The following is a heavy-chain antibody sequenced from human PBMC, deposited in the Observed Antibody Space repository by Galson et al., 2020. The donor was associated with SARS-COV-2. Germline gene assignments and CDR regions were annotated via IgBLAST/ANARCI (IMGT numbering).Heavy chain of an antibody. D-gene: IGHD3-22*01. CDR1: GFTFSSYS. CDR3: ARERSGYYYVDAFDI. J-gene: IGHJ3*02. CDR2: ISSSSSYI. V-gene: IGHV3-21*01. Sequence: GGSLRLSCAASGFTFSSYSMNWVRQAPGKGLEWVSSISSSSSYIYYADSVKGRFTISRDNAKNSLYLQMNSLRAEDTAVYYCARERSGYYYVDAFDIWGQGTMVTVSS.